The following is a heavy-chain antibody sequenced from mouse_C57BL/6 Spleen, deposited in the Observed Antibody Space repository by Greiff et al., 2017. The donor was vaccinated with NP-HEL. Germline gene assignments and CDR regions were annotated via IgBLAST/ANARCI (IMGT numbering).Heavy chain of an antibody. CDR3: ARRGWRDYAMDY. CDR1: GYTFTSYW. Sequence: VQLQQPGAELVRPGTSVKLSCKASGYTFTSYWMHWVKQRPGQGLEWIGVIDPSDSYTNYNQKFKGKATLTVDTSSSTAYMQLSSLTSEDSAVYYCARRGWRDYAMDYWGQGTSVTVSS. J-gene: IGHJ4*01. V-gene: IGHV1-59*01. CDR2: IDPSDSYT. D-gene: IGHD2-3*01.